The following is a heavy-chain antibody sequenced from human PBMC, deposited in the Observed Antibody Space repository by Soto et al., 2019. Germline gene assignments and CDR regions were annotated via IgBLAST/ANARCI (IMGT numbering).Heavy chain of an antibody. D-gene: IGHD2-15*01. Sequence: QLQLQESGSGLVKPSQTLSLTCAVSGGSISSGGYSWSWIRQPPGKGLEWIGYIYHSGSSYYNPSLRSRLTVSVDRSKNQCALKLSSVTAADTAVYYCARGQVVAAQHWGQGTLVTVSS. CDR3: ARGQVVAAQH. CDR2: IYHSGSS. J-gene: IGHJ4*02. CDR1: GGSISSGGYS. V-gene: IGHV4-30-2*01.